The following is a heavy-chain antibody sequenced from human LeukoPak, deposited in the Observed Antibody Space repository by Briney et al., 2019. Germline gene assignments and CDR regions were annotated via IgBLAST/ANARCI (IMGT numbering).Heavy chain of an antibody. CDR3: ANRHHYYDSSNNGY. CDR2: IYYSGRT. V-gene: IGHV4-39*07. Sequence: WDTLSLTCTVSGGSHNSSSYFWGWLRPPPGKGLEWIGNIYYSGRTSYNTSLKSRITISVDTSKNQLSLKLSSVTAADTAVYYCANRHHYYDSSNNGYWGQGTRVTVSS. CDR1: GGSHNSSSYF. D-gene: IGHD3-22*01. J-gene: IGHJ4*02.